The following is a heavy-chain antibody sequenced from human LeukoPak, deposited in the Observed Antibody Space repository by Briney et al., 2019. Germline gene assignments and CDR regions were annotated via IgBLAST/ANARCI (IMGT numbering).Heavy chain of an antibody. CDR3: ARAAIAAAGTRKSPARNFDY. CDR2: ISGSSTAT. Sequence: GGSPRLSCAASGVTFSSSNMHWVRQAPGKGLEWLSFISGSSTATQYADSVKGRFTISRDNSKSTLYLQMNSLRAEDTAVYYCARAAIAAAGTRKSPARNFDYWGQGTLVTVSS. J-gene: IGHJ4*02. D-gene: IGHD6-13*01. CDR1: GVTFSSSN. V-gene: IGHV3-48*01.